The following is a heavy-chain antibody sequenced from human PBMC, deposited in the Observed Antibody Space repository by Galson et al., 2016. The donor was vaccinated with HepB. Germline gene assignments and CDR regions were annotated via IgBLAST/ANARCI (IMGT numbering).Heavy chain of an antibody. D-gene: IGHD4-17*01. CDR2: TYYRSKWYN. Sequence: CAISGDSVSRNSAAWHWIRQSPSRGLEWLGRTYYRSKWYNDYTVSVKGRITINPDTSKNQFSLQLNSVTPEDTAVYYCARQYGTYFAYWGRGTLVTVSS. CDR1: GDSVSRNSAA. CDR3: ARQYGTYFAY. V-gene: IGHV6-1*01. J-gene: IGHJ4*02.